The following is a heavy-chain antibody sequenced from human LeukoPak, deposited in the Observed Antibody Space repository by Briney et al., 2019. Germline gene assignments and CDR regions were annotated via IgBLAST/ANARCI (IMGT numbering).Heavy chain of an antibody. CDR1: GFTFSSYS. Sequence: GGSLRLSCAASGFTFSSYSTNWVRQAPGKGLEWVSSISSSSSYIYYADSVKGRFTISRDNAKNSLYLQMNSLRAEDTAVYYCARLVVAAAPSDYWGQGTLVTVSS. V-gene: IGHV3-21*01. J-gene: IGHJ4*02. CDR3: ARLVVAAAPSDY. CDR2: ISSSSSYI. D-gene: IGHD2-15*01.